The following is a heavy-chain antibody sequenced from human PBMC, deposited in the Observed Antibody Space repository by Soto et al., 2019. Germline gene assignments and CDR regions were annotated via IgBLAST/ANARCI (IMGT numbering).Heavy chain of an antibody. CDR2: ISAYNGNT. J-gene: IGHJ4*02. D-gene: IGHD6-13*01. Sequence: GASVKVSCKASGYTFTSYGISWVRQAPGQGLEWMGWISAYNGNTNYAQKLQGRVTMTTDTSTSTAYMELRSLRSDDTAVYYCASESTSSSWYGFDYWGQGTLVTVSS. V-gene: IGHV1-18*01. CDR3: ASESTSSSWYGFDY. CDR1: GYTFTSYG.